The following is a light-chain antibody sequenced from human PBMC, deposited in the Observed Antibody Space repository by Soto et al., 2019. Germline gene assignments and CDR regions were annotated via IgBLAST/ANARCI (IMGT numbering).Light chain of an antibody. V-gene: IGKV1-5*03. Sequence: DIQMTQSPSTLSGSVGDRVTITCRASQTISSWLAWYKQKPGKAPKLLIYQASTLKSGIPSRVSGSGSGTEFTLTISSLQPDDFATYYCQHYNSYSEAFGQGTKVDIK. J-gene: IGKJ1*01. CDR3: QHYNSYSEA. CDR1: QTISSW. CDR2: QAS.